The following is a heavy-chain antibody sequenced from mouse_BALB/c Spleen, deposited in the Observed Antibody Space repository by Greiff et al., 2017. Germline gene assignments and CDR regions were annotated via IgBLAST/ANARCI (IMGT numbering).Heavy chain of an antibody. Sequence: VQLQQSGTVLARPGASVKMSCKASGYSFTSYWMHWVKQRPGQGLEWIGAIYPGNSDTSYNQKFKGKAKLTAVTSASTAYMELSSLTNEDSAVYDCTRFLTGTSAMDYWGQGTSVTVSS. V-gene: IGHV1-5*01. CDR3: TRFLTGTSAMDY. CDR2: IYPGNSDT. D-gene: IGHD4-1*01. CDR1: GYSFTSYW. J-gene: IGHJ4*01.